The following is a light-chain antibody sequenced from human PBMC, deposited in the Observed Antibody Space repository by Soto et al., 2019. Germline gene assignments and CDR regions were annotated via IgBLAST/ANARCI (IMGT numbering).Light chain of an antibody. CDR2: DAS. Sequence: EIVLTQSPATLSLSPGDRATLSCRASQSVSTDFAWYQQKPGQPPRLLIYDASNRATGIPARFSGSGSGTDFSRTISSLEPEDFAVYYCQQRSNWPLTFGQVTKVDI. J-gene: IGKJ1*01. V-gene: IGKV3-11*01. CDR3: QQRSNWPLT. CDR1: QSVSTD.